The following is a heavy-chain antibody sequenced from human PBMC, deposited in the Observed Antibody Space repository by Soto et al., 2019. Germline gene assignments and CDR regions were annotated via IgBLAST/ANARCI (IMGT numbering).Heavy chain of an antibody. CDR1: VGSISSGGYS. CDR2: IYHSGST. Sequence: QLQLQESGSGLVKPSQTLSLTCAVSVGSISSGGYSWSWIRQPPGKGLEWIGYIYHSGSTYYNPSLKSRVTISVDRSKNQFSLKLSSVTAADTAVYYCARGTPFGRWGQGTLVTVSS. D-gene: IGHD3-3*01. J-gene: IGHJ4*02. CDR3: ARGTPFGR. V-gene: IGHV4-30-2*01.